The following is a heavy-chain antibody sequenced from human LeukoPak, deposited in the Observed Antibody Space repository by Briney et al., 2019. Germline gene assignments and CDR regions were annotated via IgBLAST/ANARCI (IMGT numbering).Heavy chain of an antibody. Sequence: GGSLRLSCSASGFTFGAYFMHWVRQAPGKGLQYVSSISSNEYDTYYADSVKGRFTISRDNSKNTLFLQMNNLRPEDTAVYYCVKDLNGTWSFDYWGQGTLVTVSS. D-gene: IGHD2-8*01. CDR2: ISSNEYDT. J-gene: IGHJ4*02. CDR1: GFTFGAYF. V-gene: IGHV3-64D*06. CDR3: VKDLNGTWSFDY.